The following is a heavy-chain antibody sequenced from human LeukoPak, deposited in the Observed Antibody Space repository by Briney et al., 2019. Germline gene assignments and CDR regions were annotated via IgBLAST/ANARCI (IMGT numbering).Heavy chain of an antibody. J-gene: IGHJ6*03. Sequence: GASVKVSCKASGYTSTGYYMHWVRQAPGQGLEWMGWINPNSGGPKYAQKFQGRVTMTRDTSISTAHMELSGLRSDDTAVYYCAREDVGLTTMTHERTKYYYYMDVWGKGTTVIVSS. CDR3: AREDVGLTTMTHERTKYYYYMDV. CDR1: GYTSTGYY. CDR2: INPNSGGP. D-gene: IGHD4-17*01. V-gene: IGHV1-2*02.